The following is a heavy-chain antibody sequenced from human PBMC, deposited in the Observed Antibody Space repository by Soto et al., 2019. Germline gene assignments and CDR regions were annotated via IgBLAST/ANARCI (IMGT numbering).Heavy chain of an antibody. CDR3: AIERVWSGPSSAWFDP. J-gene: IGHJ5*02. V-gene: IGHV4-30-4*01. D-gene: IGHD3-3*01. CDR1: GGSISSGDYY. CDR2: IYYSGST. Sequence: SETLSLTCTVSGGSISSGDYYWSWIRQPPGKGLEWIGYIYYSGSTYYNPSLKSRVTISVDTSKNQFSLKLSSVTAADTAVYYCAIERVWSGPSSAWFDPWGQGTLVTVSS.